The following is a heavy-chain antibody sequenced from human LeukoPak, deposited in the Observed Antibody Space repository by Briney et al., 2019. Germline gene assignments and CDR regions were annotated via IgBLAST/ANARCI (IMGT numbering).Heavy chain of an antibody. Sequence: GGSLRLSCAASGFTFSSYSMNWVRQAPEKGLEWVSSISSSSSYIYYADSVKGRFTISRDNAKNSLYLQMNSLRAEDTAVYYCARDDVTGYYDSSGYDYWGQGTLVTVSS. V-gene: IGHV3-21*01. CDR2: ISSSSSYI. J-gene: IGHJ4*02. D-gene: IGHD3-22*01. CDR3: ARDDVTGYYDSSGYDY. CDR1: GFTFSSYS.